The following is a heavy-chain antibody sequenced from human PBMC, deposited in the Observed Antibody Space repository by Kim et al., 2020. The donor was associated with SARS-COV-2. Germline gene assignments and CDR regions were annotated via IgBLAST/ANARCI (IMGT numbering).Heavy chain of an antibody. V-gene: IGHV3-23*01. D-gene: IGHD3-10*02. CDR2: IIASGGSI. CDR1: GFTFSIYS. J-gene: IGHJ5*02. Sequence: GGSLRLSCAASGFTFSIYSMIVVRQAPGNGLDSVSAIIASGGSICYSNSLKCRFTISRDNCKNTRYLQINSLIADDTAVYYCANGTTTMFHSVWFYPSG. CDR3: ANGTTTMFHSVWFYP.